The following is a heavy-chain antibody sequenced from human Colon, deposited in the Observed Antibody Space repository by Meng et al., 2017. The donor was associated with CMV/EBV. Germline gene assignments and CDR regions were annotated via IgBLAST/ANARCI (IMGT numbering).Heavy chain of an antibody. CDR2: ITWNGDDT. V-gene: IGHV3-43*01. D-gene: IGHD3-16*01. CDR3: ARGGTFYRPLDY. CDR1: GFTFTDHM. Sequence: GESLKISCEASGFTFTDHMMHWVRQPPGKGLEWVSLITWNGDDTWYTESVKGRFTISRDNTKKQVYLQMNSVRAEDTALYYCARGGTFYRPLDYWGLGTLVTVSS. J-gene: IGHJ4*02.